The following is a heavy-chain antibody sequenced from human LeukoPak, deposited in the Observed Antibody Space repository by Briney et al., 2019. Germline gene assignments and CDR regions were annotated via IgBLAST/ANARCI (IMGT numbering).Heavy chain of an antibody. CDR3: ARDPLWSGPIIREYVAFDI. CDR1: GFTFSGYW. D-gene: IGHD3-3*01. J-gene: IGHJ3*02. Sequence: PGGSLRVSCAASGFTFSGYWMSWVRQAPGKGLEWVANIKQDGSEKYYVDSVKGRFTISRDNAKNSLYLQMNSLRAEDTAVYYCARDPLWSGPIIREYVAFDIWGQGTMVTVSS. CDR2: IKQDGSEK. V-gene: IGHV3-7*01.